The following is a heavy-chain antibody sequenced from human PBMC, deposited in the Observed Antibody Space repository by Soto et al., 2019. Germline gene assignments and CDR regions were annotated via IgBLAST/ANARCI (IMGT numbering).Heavy chain of an antibody. D-gene: IGHD6-13*01. V-gene: IGHV3-21*01. J-gene: IGHJ3*02. CDR3: AREKRGSSWTINAFDI. CDR2: ISSSSSYI. CDR1: GFTLSSYS. Sequence: EVQLVESEGGLVKPGGSLRLSCAASGFTLSSYSMNWVRQAPGKGLEWVSSISSSSSYIYYADSVKGRFTISRDNAKNSLYLQMNSLRAEDTAVYYCAREKRGSSWTINAFDIWGQGTMVTVSS.